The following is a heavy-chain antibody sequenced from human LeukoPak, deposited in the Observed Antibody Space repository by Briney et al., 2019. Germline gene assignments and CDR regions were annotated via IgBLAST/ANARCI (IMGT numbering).Heavy chain of an antibody. Sequence: GGSLRLSCAASGFTFSSYAMHWVRQAPGKGLEWVAVIPYDGSNKYYADSVKGRFTISRDNSKNTLYLQMNSLRAEDTAVYYCARVSRVIAVAGLFDYWGQGTLVTVSS. CDR2: IPYDGSNK. J-gene: IGHJ4*02. V-gene: IGHV3-30*04. CDR1: GFTFSSYA. D-gene: IGHD6-19*01. CDR3: ARVSRVIAVAGLFDY.